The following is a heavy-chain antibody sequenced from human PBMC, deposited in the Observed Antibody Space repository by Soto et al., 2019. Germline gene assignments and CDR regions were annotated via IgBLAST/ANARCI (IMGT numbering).Heavy chain of an antibody. CDR1: GFTFEAYS. CDR3: TKRRSARPGFDAFDL. Sequence: GGSMRLSCAASGFTFEAYSLHWVRQLPGKGLEWVAGISGDSGSSGYADSVRGRFTVSRDNAKNSLFLQMSSLSPEDTALYYCTKRRSARPGFDAFDLWGQGTMVTVSS. V-gene: IGHV3-9*01. CDR2: ISGDSGSS. J-gene: IGHJ3*01.